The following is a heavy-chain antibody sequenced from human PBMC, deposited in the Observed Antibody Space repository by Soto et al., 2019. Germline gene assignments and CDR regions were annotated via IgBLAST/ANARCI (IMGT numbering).Heavy chain of an antibody. D-gene: IGHD3-10*01. Sequence: EVQLVESGGGLVQPGRSVRLSCAASGFTFDDYAMHWVRQAPGKGLEWVSGISWNSGSIGYADSVKGRFTISRDNAKNSLYLQMNSLRAEDTALYYCAKDSMVRGPDESYYYYYYMDVWGKGTTVTVSS. V-gene: IGHV3-9*01. CDR3: AKDSMVRGPDESYYYYYYMDV. CDR2: ISWNSGSI. J-gene: IGHJ6*03. CDR1: GFTFDDYA.